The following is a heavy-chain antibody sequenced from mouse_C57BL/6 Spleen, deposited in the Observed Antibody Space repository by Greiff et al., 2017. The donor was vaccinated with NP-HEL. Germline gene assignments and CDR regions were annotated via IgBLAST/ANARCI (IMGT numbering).Heavy chain of an antibody. Sequence: VQRVESGSELARPGASVKLSCKASGYTFTSYGISWVKQRTGQGLEWIGEIYPRSGNTYYNEKFKGKATLTADKSSSTAYMELRSLTSEDSAVYFCASMGEVDFDYWGQGTTLTVSS. CDR2: IYPRSGNT. CDR3: ASMGEVDFDY. CDR1: GYTFTSYG. V-gene: IGHV1-81*01. J-gene: IGHJ2*01. D-gene: IGHD2-3*01.